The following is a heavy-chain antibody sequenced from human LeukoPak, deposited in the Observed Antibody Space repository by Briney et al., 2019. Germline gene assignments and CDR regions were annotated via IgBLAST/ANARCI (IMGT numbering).Heavy chain of an antibody. V-gene: IGHV3-49*04. CDR1: GFTFGDYA. Sequence: PGRSLRLSCTASGFTFGDYAMSWVRQAPGKGLEWVGFIRSKAYGGTTEYAASVKGRFTISRDDSKSIAYLQMNSLKTEDTAVYYCTRGDRYNWAWGQGTLVTVSS. CDR2: IRSKAYGGTT. CDR3: TRGDRYNWA. J-gene: IGHJ5*02. D-gene: IGHD5-24*01.